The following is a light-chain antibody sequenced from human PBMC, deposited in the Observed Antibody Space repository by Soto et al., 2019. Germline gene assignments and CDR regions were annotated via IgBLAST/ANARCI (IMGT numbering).Light chain of an antibody. CDR2: GAS. J-gene: IGKJ5*01. Sequence: EIVLTQSPGTLSLSPGERATLSCRASQSVNSRLAWYQHKPGQAPRLLISGASSRATGIPDRFSGSGSATDFTLTISRLEPEDFALYYCQHYGRSPITFGQGTRQEIK. CDR1: QSVNSR. V-gene: IGKV3-20*01. CDR3: QHYGRSPIT.